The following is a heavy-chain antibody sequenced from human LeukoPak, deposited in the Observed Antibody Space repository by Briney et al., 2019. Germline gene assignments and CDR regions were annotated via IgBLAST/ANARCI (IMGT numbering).Heavy chain of an antibody. Sequence: GGSLRLSCAASGFTFSSYGMHWVRQAPGKGLEWVAVISYDGSNKYYVGSVKGRFTISRDNSKNTLYLQMNSLRPEDTAVYYCAKSLSGSYYLSGYFDYWGQGTLVTVSS. D-gene: IGHD1-26*01. CDR1: GFTFSSYG. V-gene: IGHV3-30*18. J-gene: IGHJ4*02. CDR3: AKSLSGSYYLSGYFDY. CDR2: ISYDGSNK.